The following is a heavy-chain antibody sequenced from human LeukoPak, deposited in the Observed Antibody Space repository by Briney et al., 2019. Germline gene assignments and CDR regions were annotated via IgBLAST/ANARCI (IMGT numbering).Heavy chain of an antibody. CDR2: INPSGGST. J-gene: IGHJ4*02. CDR3: ARGLYYDDFDY. Sequence: GASVKVSCKASGYTFTSYYMHWVRQAPGQGLEWMGIINPSGGSTSYAQKFQGRVTMTTDTSTSTAYMELRSLRSDDTAVYYCARGLYYDDFDYWGQGTLVTVSS. CDR1: GYTFTSYY. D-gene: IGHD3-22*01. V-gene: IGHV1-46*01.